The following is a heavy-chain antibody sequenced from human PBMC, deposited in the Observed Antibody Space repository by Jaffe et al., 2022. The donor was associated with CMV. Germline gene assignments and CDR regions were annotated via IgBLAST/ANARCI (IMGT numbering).Heavy chain of an antibody. CDR2: ISGSGGST. CDR1: GFTFSSYA. CDR3: AIPKSGVGATFDY. J-gene: IGHJ4*02. D-gene: IGHD1-26*01. Sequence: EVQLLESGGGLVQPGGSLRLSCAASGFTFSSYAMSWVRQAPGKGLEWVSAISGSGGSTYYADSVKGRFTISRDNSKNTLYLQMNSLRAEDTAVYYCAIPKSGVGATFDYWGQGTLVTVSS. V-gene: IGHV3-23*01.